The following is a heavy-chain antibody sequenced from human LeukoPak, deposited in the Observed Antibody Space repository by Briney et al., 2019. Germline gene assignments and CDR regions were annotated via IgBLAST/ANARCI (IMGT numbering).Heavy chain of an antibody. Sequence: SETLSLTCTVSGGSISSYYWSWIRQPPGKGLEWIGEINHSGSTNYNPSLKSRVTISVDTSKNQFSLKLSSVTAADTAVYYCARGPRVTSVVVTAILDWGQGTLVTVSS. J-gene: IGHJ4*02. CDR1: GGSISSYY. D-gene: IGHD2-21*02. CDR2: INHSGST. CDR3: ARGPRVTSVVVTAILD. V-gene: IGHV4-34*01.